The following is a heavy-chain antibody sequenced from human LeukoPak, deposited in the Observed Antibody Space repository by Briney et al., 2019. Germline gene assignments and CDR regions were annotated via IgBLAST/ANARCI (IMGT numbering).Heavy chain of an antibody. J-gene: IGHJ4*02. CDR3: ARRSRGSLWFGESIPRPTVTPFDY. CDR2: TYYRSKWYN. V-gene: IGHV6-1*01. CDR1: GDSVSSNSAA. D-gene: IGHD3-10*01. Sequence: SQTLSLTCAISGDSVSSNSAAWNWTRQSPSRGLEWLGRTYYRSKWYNDYAVSVKSRITINPDTSKNQFSLKLSSVTAADTAVYYCARRSRGSLWFGESIPRPTVTPFDYWGQGTLVTVPS.